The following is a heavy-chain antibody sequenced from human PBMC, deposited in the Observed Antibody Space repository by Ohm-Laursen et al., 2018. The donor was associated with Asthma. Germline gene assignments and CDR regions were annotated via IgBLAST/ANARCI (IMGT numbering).Heavy chain of an antibody. CDR1: GGSVSSGSYY. D-gene: IGHD6-19*01. J-gene: IGHJ4*02. Sequence: GTLSLTCTVSGGSVSSGSYYWSWIRQPPGKGLEWIGYIYYSGSTNYNPSLKSRVTISVDTSKNQLSLKLSSVTAADTAVYYCARVLGRQWLVHYFDYWGQGTLVTVSS. CDR3: ARVLGRQWLVHYFDY. V-gene: IGHV4-61*01. CDR2: IYYSGST.